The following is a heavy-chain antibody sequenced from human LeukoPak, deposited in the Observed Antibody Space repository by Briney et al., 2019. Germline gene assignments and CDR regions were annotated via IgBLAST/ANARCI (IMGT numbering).Heavy chain of an antibody. CDR2: IYYSGST. J-gene: IGHJ3*02. V-gene: IGHV4-39*07. Sequence: SSETLSLTCTVSGGSISSSSYYWGWIRQPPGKGLEWIGSIYYSGSTYYNPSLKSRVTISVDTSKNQFSLKLSSVTAADTAVYYCARDSSGYSGYEGAFDIWGQGTMVTVSS. CDR1: GGSISSSSYY. D-gene: IGHD5-12*01. CDR3: ARDSSGYSGYEGAFDI.